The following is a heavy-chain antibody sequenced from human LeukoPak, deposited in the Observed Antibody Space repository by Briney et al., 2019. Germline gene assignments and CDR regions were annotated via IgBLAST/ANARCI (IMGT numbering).Heavy chain of an antibody. CDR3: ARGGDYYGSGSYFVRYNWFDP. D-gene: IGHD3-10*01. CDR1: GYTFTGYY. Sequence: GASVKVSCKAPGYTFTGYYMHWVRQAPGQGLEWMGWINPNSGGTNYAQKFQGRVTMTRDTSIGTAYMELSRLRSDDTAVYYCARGGDYYGSGSYFVRYNWFDPWGQGTLVTVSS. J-gene: IGHJ5*02. V-gene: IGHV1-2*02. CDR2: INPNSGGT.